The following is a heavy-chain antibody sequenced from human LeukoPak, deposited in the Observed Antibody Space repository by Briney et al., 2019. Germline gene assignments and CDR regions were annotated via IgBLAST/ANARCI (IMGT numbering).Heavy chain of an antibody. V-gene: IGHV3-23*02. CDR1: GLTFSSYG. D-gene: IGHD1-14*01. Sequence: SGGSLRLSCPASGLTFSSYGMTWVRQLPGKGLHWVSTIIGIVDTTYYVDSVKGRFTISRDNSKNTLYLQMNSLRAEDTAVYYCARDNRSSYWGQGTLVTVSS. CDR2: IIGIVDTT. CDR3: ARDNRSSY. J-gene: IGHJ4*02.